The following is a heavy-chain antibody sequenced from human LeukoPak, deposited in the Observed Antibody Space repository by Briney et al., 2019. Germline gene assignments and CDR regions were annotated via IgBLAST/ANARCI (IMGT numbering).Heavy chain of an antibody. CDR3: ARRYCSGGSCYLSYYGMDV. D-gene: IGHD2-15*01. CDR1: GGSFSGYY. Sequence: SETVSLTCAVCGGSFSGYYWSWIGQPPGQGLEGIGEINHSGSNNSHQSLKSRVSISVETSKNQFSLKLSSVAAADTAVYYCARRYCSGGSCYLSYYGMDVWGKGTRAPSPQ. V-gene: IGHV4-34*01. J-gene: IGHJ6*04. CDR2: INHSGSN.